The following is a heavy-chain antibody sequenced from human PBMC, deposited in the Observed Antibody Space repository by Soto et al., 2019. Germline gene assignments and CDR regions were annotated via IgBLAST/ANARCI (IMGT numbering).Heavy chain of an antibody. D-gene: IGHD3-10*01. J-gene: IGHJ6*02. V-gene: IGHV1-58*01. Sequence: SVKVSCKASGFTFTSSAVQWVRQARGQRLEWIGWIGVGSGNRHYAQKFQERVTITRDKSISTAYLQWSSLKASDTAMYYCARHGGSVTRSGSYGSGSYYSYYYYGMDVWGQGTTVTVSS. CDR2: IGVGSGNR. CDR3: ARHGGSVTRSGSYGSGSYYSYYYYGMDV. CDR1: GFTFTSSA.